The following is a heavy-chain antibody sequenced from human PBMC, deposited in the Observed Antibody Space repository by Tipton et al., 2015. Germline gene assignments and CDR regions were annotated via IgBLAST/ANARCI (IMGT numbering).Heavy chain of an antibody. CDR1: GYAFSTYN. J-gene: IGHJ4*02. V-gene: IGHV1-8*02. D-gene: IGHD3-3*01. CDR2: INPRSGHT. Sequence: QLVQSGAEVKKPGASVKVSCKGSGYAFSTYNINWVRQAPGLGLEWIGWINPRSGHTGYVEKFQGRVTLTKDTSTSTVYMELRSLTSEDSAVYYCARGLPARTTYGVVVHMGAFDLWGQGALVTVSS. CDR3: ARGLPARTTYGVVVHMGAFDL.